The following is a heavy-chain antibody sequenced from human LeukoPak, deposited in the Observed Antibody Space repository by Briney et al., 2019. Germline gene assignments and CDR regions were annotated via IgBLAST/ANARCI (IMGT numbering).Heavy chain of an antibody. V-gene: IGHV1-18*01. Sequence: ASVKVSCKASGYTFTTYGISWVRQAPGQGLEWMGWISAYNGNKKYAQKLQGRVTMTTDTSTSTAYMELSSLRSEDTAMYYCAKWTTTYLDYWGQGTLVTVSS. CDR2: ISAYNGNK. J-gene: IGHJ4*02. CDR1: GYTFTTYG. D-gene: IGHD1-1*01. CDR3: AKWTTTYLDY.